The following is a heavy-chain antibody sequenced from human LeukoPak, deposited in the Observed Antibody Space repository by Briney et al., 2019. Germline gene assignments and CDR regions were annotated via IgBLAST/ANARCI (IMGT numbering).Heavy chain of an antibody. CDR2: INPSGSST. CDR1: GYTFTGYY. Sequence: ASVKVSCKASGYTFTGYYMHWVRQAPGQGLEWMGLINPSGSSTSYAQKFQGRLSLTRDMSTSTDYMELSSLRSEDTAVYYCARDNSVGDTAWWFDPWGQGTLVTVSS. J-gene: IGHJ5*02. V-gene: IGHV1-46*01. CDR3: ARDNSVGDTAWWFDP. D-gene: IGHD1-26*01.